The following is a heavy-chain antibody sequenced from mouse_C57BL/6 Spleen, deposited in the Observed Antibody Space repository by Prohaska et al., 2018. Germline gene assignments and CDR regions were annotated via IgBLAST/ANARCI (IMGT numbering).Heavy chain of an antibody. J-gene: IGHJ2*01. CDR3: ARFFSSGYVQGYFHY. D-gene: IGHD3-2*02. Sequence: HGKSLEWIGDINTNNGGTSYNQKFKGKATLTVDKSSSTAYMELRSLTSEDSAVYYCARFFSSGYVQGYFHYWGQGTTLTVSS. CDR2: INTNNGGT. V-gene: IGHV1-26*01.